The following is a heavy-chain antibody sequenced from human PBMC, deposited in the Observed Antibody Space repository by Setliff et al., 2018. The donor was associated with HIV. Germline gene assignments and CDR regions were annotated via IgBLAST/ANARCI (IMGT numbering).Heavy chain of an antibody. CDR3: ARDMVRGVIGGY. V-gene: IGHV4-34*01. Sequence: LSLTCAVYGGSFSGYYWSWIRQPPGKGLEWIGEINHSGSTNYNPSLKSRVTISVDTSKNQFSLKLSSVTAADTAVYYCARDMVRGVIGGYWGQGTLVTVSS. CDR2: INHSGST. D-gene: IGHD3-10*01. J-gene: IGHJ4*02. CDR1: GGSFSGYY.